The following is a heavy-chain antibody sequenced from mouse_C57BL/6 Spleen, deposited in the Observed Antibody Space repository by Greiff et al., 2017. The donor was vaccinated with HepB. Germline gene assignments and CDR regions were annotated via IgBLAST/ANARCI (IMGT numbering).Heavy chain of an antibody. Sequence: QVQLKESGAELVKPGASVKISCKASGYTFSSYWMNWVKQRPGKGLEWIGQIYPGDGDTNYNGKFKGKATLTADKSSSTAYMRLSSLTSEDSAVYFCAREITTVVAPYWGQGTLVTVSA. CDR3: AREITTVVAPY. D-gene: IGHD1-1*01. CDR1: GYTFSSYW. V-gene: IGHV1-80*01. CDR2: IYPGDGDT. J-gene: IGHJ3*01.